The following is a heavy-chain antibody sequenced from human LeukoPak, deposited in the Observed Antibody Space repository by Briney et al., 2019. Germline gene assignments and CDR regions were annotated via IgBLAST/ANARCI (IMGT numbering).Heavy chain of an antibody. CDR2: ISSTSTYI. V-gene: IGHV3-21*01. Sequence: GGSLRLSSAASGFTFSTYSMHWVRQAPGKGLEWVSSISSTSTYIYYADSVKGRFTISRDNSKNTLYLQMDSLRAEDTAVYYCASKTGTYYFDYWGQGTLVTVSS. CDR1: GFTFSTYS. J-gene: IGHJ4*02. CDR3: ASKTGTYYFDY. D-gene: IGHD3-10*01.